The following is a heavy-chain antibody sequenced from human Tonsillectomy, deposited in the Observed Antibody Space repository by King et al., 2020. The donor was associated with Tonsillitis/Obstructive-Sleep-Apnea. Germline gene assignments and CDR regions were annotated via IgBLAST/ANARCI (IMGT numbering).Heavy chain of an antibody. CDR1: GFSLSNARMG. V-gene: IGHV2-26*01. CDR3: ARLVVPAASPPDPYYYYYMDV. D-gene: IGHD2-2*01. Sequence: VTLQESGPVLVKPTETLTLTCTVSGFSLSNARMGVSWIRQPPGKALEWLAHIFSNDEKSYTTSLKCRLTISKDTCKSQVVLTMANMNPVDTDTYYCARLVVPAASPPDPYYYYYMDVWVKGTTVTVSS. J-gene: IGHJ6*03. CDR2: IFSNDEK.